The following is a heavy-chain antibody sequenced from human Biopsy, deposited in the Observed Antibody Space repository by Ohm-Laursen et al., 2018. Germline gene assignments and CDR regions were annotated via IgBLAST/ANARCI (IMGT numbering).Heavy chain of an antibody. CDR2: IYTSGIT. V-gene: IGHV4-4*07. CDR1: GGSLSSYS. J-gene: IGHJ5*02. Sequence: GTLSLTCTVSGGSLSSYSWSWIRQPAGKGLEWIGQIYTSGITNYNPSLKSRVTMSVNTSKDKFSLRVSSVTAADTAVYYCARDRDRRGWFDPWGQGTLVTVSS. D-gene: IGHD1-14*01. CDR3: ARDRDRRGWFDP.